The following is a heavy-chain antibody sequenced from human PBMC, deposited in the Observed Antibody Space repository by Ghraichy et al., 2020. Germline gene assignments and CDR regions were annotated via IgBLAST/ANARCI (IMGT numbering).Heavy chain of an antibody. Sequence: SETLSLTCIVSAYSISRGYYWGWLRQPPGKGLELIGTISKTGSTYYNPSLKSRATMSDDTSKNQFPLKLSSVTAADTALYYCARSRGPREAFDIWGQGTMVTVSS. CDR1: AYSISRGYY. D-gene: IGHD5-12*01. V-gene: IGHV4-38-2*02. J-gene: IGHJ3*02. CDR3: ARSRGPREAFDI. CDR2: ISKTGST.